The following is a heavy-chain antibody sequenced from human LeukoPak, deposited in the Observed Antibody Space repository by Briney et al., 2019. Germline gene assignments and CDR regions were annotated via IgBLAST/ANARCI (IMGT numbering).Heavy chain of an antibody. J-gene: IGHJ6*03. Sequence: GGSLRLSCAASGFTFNGYNMNWVRQTPGQGLEWVSSITSGSSHIYYADSVKGRFTISRDNAKSSLYLQMNSLRAEDTAVYYCARDPYSGSYGADYYYYMDVWGKGTTVTISS. CDR2: ITSGSSHI. CDR1: GFTFNGYN. CDR3: ARDPYSGSYGADYYYYMDV. D-gene: IGHD1-26*01. V-gene: IGHV3-21*01.